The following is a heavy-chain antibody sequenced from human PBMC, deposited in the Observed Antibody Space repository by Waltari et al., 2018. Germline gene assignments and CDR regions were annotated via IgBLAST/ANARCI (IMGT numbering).Heavy chain of an antibody. V-gene: IGHV4-31*03. Sequence: QLHLQESGPGLVKPSQTLSLTCPFSVGSSSSGGYSWCWIRQHPGKGLEWIGYIYYSGSTYYNPSLKSRVTISVDTSKNQFSPKLSSVTAADTAVYYCAGGGYDYKFDYRGQGTLVTVSS. CDR3: AGGGYDYKFDY. CDR2: IYYSGST. D-gene: IGHD5-12*01. J-gene: IGHJ4*02. CDR1: VGSSSSGGYS.